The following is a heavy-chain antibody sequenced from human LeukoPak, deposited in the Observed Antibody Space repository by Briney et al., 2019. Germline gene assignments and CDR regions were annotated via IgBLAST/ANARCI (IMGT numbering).Heavy chain of an antibody. D-gene: IGHD2-2*01. CDR1: GFTFSSYS. V-gene: IGHV3-48*01. Sequence: GGSLRLSCAASGFTFSSYSMNWVRQAPGKGLEWVSYISSSSSAIYYADSVKGRFTISRDNAKNSLYLQMNSLRAEDTALYYCVGYCSTTSCYGVDYWGQGTLVTVSS. CDR3: VGYCSTTSCYGVDY. J-gene: IGHJ4*02. CDR2: ISSSSSAI.